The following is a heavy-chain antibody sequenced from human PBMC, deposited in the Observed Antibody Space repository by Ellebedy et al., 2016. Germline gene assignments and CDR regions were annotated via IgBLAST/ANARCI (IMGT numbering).Heavy chain of an antibody. CDR1: GFTFSSSA. Sequence: GESLKISCAASGFTFSSSAMSWVRQAPGKGLEWVSVMNGNGDTTKYADSVKGRFTISRDNSKNMLYLQMNSLRVEDTAVYYCTKPPAETQQWSSHAYWGQGTLVTVSS. J-gene: IGHJ4*02. CDR2: MNGNGDTT. D-gene: IGHD5-18*01. CDR3: TKPPAETQQWSSHAY. V-gene: IGHV3-23*01.